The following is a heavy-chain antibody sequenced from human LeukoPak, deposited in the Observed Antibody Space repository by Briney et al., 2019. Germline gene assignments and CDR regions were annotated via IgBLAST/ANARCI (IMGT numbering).Heavy chain of an antibody. D-gene: IGHD3-9*01. CDR3: AKWGDYDVLTGYYVSDY. V-gene: IGHV3-23*01. CDR2: ITGSGGNT. CDR1: GFTFSNYA. J-gene: IGHJ4*02. Sequence: GASLRLSCAASGFTFSNYAMSWVRQAPGKGLEWVSAITGSGGNTYYADSVKGRLTISRDNSKNTVFLQMNRLGAEDTAVYYCAKWGDYDVLTGYYVSDYWGQGTLVTVSS.